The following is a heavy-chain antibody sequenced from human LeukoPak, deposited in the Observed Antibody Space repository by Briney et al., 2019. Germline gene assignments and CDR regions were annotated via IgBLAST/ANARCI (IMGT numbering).Heavy chain of an antibody. CDR2: ISYDGSNK. J-gene: IGHJ6*03. D-gene: IGHD2-2*01. CDR1: GFTFSSYA. V-gene: IGHV3-30-3*01. Sequence: GRSLRLSCAASGFTFSSYAMHWVRQAPGKGLEWVAVISYDGSNKYYADSVKGRFTISRDNSKNTLYLQMNSLRAEDTAVYYCARDRDCSSTSCYYYYYYMDVWGKGTTVTVSS. CDR3: ARDRDCSSTSCYYYYYYMDV.